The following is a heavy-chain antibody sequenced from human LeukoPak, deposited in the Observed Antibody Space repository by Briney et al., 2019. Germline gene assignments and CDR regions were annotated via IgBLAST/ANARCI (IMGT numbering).Heavy chain of an antibody. J-gene: IGHJ5*02. CDR3: ASSPHVVETWFDL. D-gene: IGHD2-21*01. CDR1: GFIFTDYY. CDR2: LKTSTTFI. Sequence: GGPLRLSCAASGFIFTDYYMSWLREAPGKGVEWVSYLKTSTTFINSADSVTGRFSISKDNAKSSSYLQMNSLRAEHTAVYYCASSPHVVETWFDLWGQGTLGTVSS. V-gene: IGHV3-11*03.